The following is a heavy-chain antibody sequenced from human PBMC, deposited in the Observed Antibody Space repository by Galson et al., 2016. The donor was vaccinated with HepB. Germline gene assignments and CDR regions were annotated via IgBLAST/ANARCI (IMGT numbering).Heavy chain of an antibody. CDR2: IWSDGRNK. CDR1: GESFTAYY. D-gene: IGHD2-2*01. CDR3: TRRRGSSIYAMDV. J-gene: IGHJ6*02. V-gene: IGHV3-33*08. Sequence: LSLTCAVYGESFTAYYWIWVRQAPGKGLEWVAVIWSDGRNKWYVDSVKGRFTISRDNSKNTVYLQMNSLRAEDTAMYYCTRRRGSSIYAMDVWGQGTTVIVSS.